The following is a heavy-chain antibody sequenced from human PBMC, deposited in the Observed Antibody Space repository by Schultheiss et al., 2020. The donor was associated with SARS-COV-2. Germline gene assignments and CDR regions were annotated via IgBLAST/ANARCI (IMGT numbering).Heavy chain of an antibody. Sequence: SETLSLTCTVSGGSISSYYWSWIRQPPGKGLDWIGEIYHSGSTNYNPSLKSRVTISVDTSKNQFSLKLSSVTAADTAVYYCARDGGSYVSEVNWGQGTLVTVSS. V-gene: IGHV4-4*08. CDR3: ARDGGSYVSEVN. D-gene: IGHD1-26*01. CDR1: GGSISSYY. J-gene: IGHJ4*02. CDR2: IYHSGST.